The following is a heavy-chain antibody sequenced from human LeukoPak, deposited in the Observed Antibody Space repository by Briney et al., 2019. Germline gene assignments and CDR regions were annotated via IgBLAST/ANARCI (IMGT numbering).Heavy chain of an antibody. D-gene: IGHD1-26*01. CDR3: ARTLVGATSGPDYYFDS. V-gene: IGHV3-23*01. CDR1: GIPLSNYA. Sequence: QPGGSLRLSCAASGIPLSNYAMTWVRQAPGKGLEWVSAISGSGGRTFYPDSLKGRFIVSRDNSNNTLSLQINSLRAEDTAVYYCARTLVGATSGPDYYFDSWGQGTLVTVSS. J-gene: IGHJ4*02. CDR2: ISGSGGRT.